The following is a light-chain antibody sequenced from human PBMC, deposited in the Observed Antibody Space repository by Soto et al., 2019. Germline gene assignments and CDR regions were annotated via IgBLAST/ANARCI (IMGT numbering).Light chain of an antibody. CDR3: QQYNSYSRA. J-gene: IGKJ1*01. CDR1: QSIRSY. Sequence: DIQMTQSPSTLSASVGDRVTITCRASQSIRSYLAWYQQKPGQAPKLLIYKASTLHSGVPSRFSGSGSGTEFTLTITSLQPVDFATYYCQQYNSYSRAFGQGTTVQSK. CDR2: KAS. V-gene: IGKV1-5*03.